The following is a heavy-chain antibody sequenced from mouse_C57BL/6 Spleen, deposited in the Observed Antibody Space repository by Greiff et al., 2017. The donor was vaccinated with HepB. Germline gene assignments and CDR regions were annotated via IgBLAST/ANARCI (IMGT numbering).Heavy chain of an antibody. CDR2: INPNNGGT. CDR3: ARGEPYYSNIDY. CDR1: GYTFTDYY. D-gene: IGHD2-5*01. J-gene: IGHJ2*01. V-gene: IGHV1-26*01. Sequence: EVKLMESGPELVKPGASVKISCKASGYTFTDYYMNWVKQSHGKSLEWIGDINPNNGGTSYNQKFKGKATLTVDKSSSTAYMELRSLTSEDSAVYYCARGEPYYSNIDYWGQGTTLTVSS.